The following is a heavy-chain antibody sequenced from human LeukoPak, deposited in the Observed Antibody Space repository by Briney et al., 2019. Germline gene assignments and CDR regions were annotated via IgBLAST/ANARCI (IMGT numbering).Heavy chain of an antibody. CDR1: GYTFTSYG. CDR2: ISAYNGNT. J-gene: IGHJ3*02. CDR3: ARATPRGVGATNAFDI. D-gene: IGHD1-26*01. Sequence: ASVKVSCKASGYTFTSYGISWVRQAPGQGPEWMVWISAYNGNTNYAQKLQGRVTMTTDTSTSTAYMELRSLRSDDTAVYYCARATPRGVGATNAFDIWGQGTMVTVSS. V-gene: IGHV1-18*01.